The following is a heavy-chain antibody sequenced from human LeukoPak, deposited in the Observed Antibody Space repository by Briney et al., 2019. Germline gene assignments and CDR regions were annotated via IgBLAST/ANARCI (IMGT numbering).Heavy chain of an antibody. D-gene: IGHD6-19*01. CDR1: GYTFTGYY. CDR2: IIPIFGTA. CDR3: ARGSVAVAGTRALDY. V-gene: IGHV1-69*13. J-gene: IGHJ4*02. Sequence: SVKVSCKASGYTFTGYYMHWVRQAPGQGLEWMGGIIPIFGTANYAQKFQGRVTITADESTSTAYMELSSLRSEDTAVYYCARGSVAVAGTRALDYWGQGTLVTVSS.